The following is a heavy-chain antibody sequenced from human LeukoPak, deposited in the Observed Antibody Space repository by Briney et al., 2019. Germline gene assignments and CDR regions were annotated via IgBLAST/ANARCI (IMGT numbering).Heavy chain of an antibody. Sequence: GGSLRLSCAASGFTFSSYSMNWVRQAPGKGLEWVSSISSSSSYIYYVDSVKGRFTISRDNAKNSLYPQMNSLRAEDTAVYYCASGSIFGVAIPSDYYYYGMDVWGQGTTVTVSS. CDR1: GFTFSSYS. V-gene: IGHV3-21*01. D-gene: IGHD3-3*01. CDR3: ASGSIFGVAIPSDYYYYGMDV. CDR2: ISSSSSYI. J-gene: IGHJ6*02.